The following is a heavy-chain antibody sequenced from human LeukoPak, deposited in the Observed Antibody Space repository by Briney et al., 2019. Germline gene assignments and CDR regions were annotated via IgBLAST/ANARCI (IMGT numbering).Heavy chain of an antibody. J-gene: IGHJ4*02. CDR2: INPNSGGT. CDR3: ARNFYFDSSGYYHY. D-gene: IGHD3-22*01. V-gene: IGHV1-2*02. Sequence: ASVKVSCKAFGYTFIGYYMHWVRQAPGQGLEWMGWINPNSGGTNYAQKFQGRVTMTRDTSISTAYMELSRLRSDDTAVYYCARNFYFDSSGYYHYWGQGTLVTVSS. CDR1: GYTFIGYY.